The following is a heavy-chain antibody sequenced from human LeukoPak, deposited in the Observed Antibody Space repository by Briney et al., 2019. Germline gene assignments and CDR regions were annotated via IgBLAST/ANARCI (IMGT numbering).Heavy chain of an antibody. Sequence: ESGPTLVNPTQTLTLTCTFSGFSLSTRGVGVGWVRQPPGKALEWLALIYWDDDKRYSPSLKSRLTITKDTSKNQVFLTMTNMDPVDTGTYYCAHSRGVMVPDYWGQGTLVTVSS. CDR2: IYWDDDK. CDR3: AHSRGVMVPDY. CDR1: GFSLSTRGVG. D-gene: IGHD3-16*02. V-gene: IGHV2-5*02. J-gene: IGHJ4*02.